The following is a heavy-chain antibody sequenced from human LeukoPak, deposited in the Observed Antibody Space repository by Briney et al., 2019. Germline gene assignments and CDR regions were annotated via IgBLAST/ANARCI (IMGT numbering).Heavy chain of an antibody. Sequence: PGGSLRLSCAASGFTFSSYAMSWVRQAPGKGLEWVSAISGSGGSTYYADSVKGRFTISRDNSKNTLYLQMDSLRAEDTAVYYCAKGGIFGVVIAPFDSWGQGTLVTVSS. CDR1: GFTFSSYA. J-gene: IGHJ4*02. CDR3: AKGGIFGVVIAPFDS. D-gene: IGHD3-3*01. V-gene: IGHV3-23*01. CDR2: ISGSGGST.